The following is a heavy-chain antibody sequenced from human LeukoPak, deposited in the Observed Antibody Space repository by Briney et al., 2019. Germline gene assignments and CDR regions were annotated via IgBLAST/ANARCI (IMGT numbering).Heavy chain of an antibody. CDR2: INPNSGGT. CDR3: ARDLNWNDGGFDY. D-gene: IGHD1-1*01. Sequence: ASVKVSCKASGYTFTGYYMHWVRQAPGQGLEWMGWINPNSGGTNYAQKFQGRVTMTRDTSISTAYMELSRLRSDDTAVYYCARDLNWNDGGFDYWGQGTLVTVSS. V-gene: IGHV1-2*02. CDR1: GYTFTGYY. J-gene: IGHJ4*02.